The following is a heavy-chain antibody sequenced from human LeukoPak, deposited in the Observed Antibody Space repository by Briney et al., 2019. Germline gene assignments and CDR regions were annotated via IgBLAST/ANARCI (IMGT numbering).Heavy chain of an antibody. CDR1: GGSFSGYY. V-gene: IGHV4-34*01. J-gene: IGHJ4*02. D-gene: IGHD6-6*01. CDR2: IKHSGST. Sequence: SETLSLTCAVYGGSFSGYYWSWIRQPPGKGLEWIGEIKHSGSTNYNPSLKSRVTISVDTSKNQFSLKLSSVTAADTAVYYCARGQKPAEYSSSSQDYWGQGTLVTVSS. CDR3: ARGQKPAEYSSSSQDY.